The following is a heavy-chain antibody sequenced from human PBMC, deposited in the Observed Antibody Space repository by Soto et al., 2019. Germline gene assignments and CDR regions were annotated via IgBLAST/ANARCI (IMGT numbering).Heavy chain of an antibody. V-gene: IGHV3-23*01. D-gene: IGHD2-8*01. CDR1: GFTFSSYG. J-gene: IGHJ4*02. CDR3: AKLRHFVVLPAGVLDY. Sequence: EVQLLESGGGLVQPGGSLRLTCAASGFTFSSYGISWIRLSPGKGLEWVSVISGGGDTTYYTPSVKGRFTISSDDFRNTLNLQMNSLRTEDTAIYYCAKLRHFVVLPAGVLDYWGPGTLVTVSS. CDR2: ISGGGDTT.